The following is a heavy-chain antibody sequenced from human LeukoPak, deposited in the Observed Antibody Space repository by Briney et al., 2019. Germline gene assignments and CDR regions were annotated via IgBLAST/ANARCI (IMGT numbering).Heavy chain of an antibody. V-gene: IGHV3-21*01. CDR2: ISSSSSYI. CDR1: GFTFSSYS. CDR3: ATDTARDGSDAFDI. D-gene: IGHD5-18*01. J-gene: IGHJ3*02. Sequence: GGSLRLSCAASGFTFSSYSMNWVRQAPGKGLEWVSSISSSSSYIYYADSVKGRFTISRDNAKNSLYLQMNSLRAEDTAVYYCATDTARDGSDAFDIWGQGTMVTVSS.